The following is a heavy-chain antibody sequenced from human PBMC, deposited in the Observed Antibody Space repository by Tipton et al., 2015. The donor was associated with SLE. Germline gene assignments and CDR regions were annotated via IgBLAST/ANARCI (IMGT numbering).Heavy chain of an antibody. J-gene: IGHJ4*02. CDR2: VSHRGTT. CDR3: ANTEYVFFNGDF. Sequence: TLSLTCAVYGGTSRDYFWSWIRQPPGKGLEWIGEVSHRGTTNYNPSLDSRVTISLDTSKKQFSLNLRFVTAADTAVYYCANTEYVFFNGDFWGQGKPVTVSS. D-gene: IGHD2/OR15-2a*01. CDR1: GGTSRDYF. V-gene: IGHV4-34*08.